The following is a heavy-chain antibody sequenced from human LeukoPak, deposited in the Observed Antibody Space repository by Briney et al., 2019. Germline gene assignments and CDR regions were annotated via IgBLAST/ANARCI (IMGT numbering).Heavy chain of an antibody. CDR1: GGSIGSSSHY. Sequence: SETLSLTCAVSGGSIGSSSHYWGWIRQPPGKGLEWIVTISYSGTTYYYNPSLKSRVTISVDTSKNQFSLKVSSVTAADTAVYYCARHEWGAAAARKFDYWGQGTLVTVSS. CDR3: ARHEWGAAAARKFDY. J-gene: IGHJ4*02. D-gene: IGHD6-13*01. V-gene: IGHV4-39*01. CDR2: ISYSGTTY.